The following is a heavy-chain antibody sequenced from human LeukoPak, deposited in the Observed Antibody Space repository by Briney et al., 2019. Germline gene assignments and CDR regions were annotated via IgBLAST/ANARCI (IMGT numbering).Heavy chain of an antibody. CDR3: AKVFEVRGARRPKDY. CDR2: ISYDGGNK. V-gene: IGHV3-30*18. CDR1: GFTFSDYA. D-gene: IGHD3-10*01. Sequence: EPGRSLRLSRAASGFTFSDYAMHWVRQAPGKGLEWVALISYDGGNKFYADSVRDRFTISRDNSKNTLFLQMNSLRIEDTAVYYCAKVFEVRGARRPKDYWGQGTLVIVSS. J-gene: IGHJ4*02.